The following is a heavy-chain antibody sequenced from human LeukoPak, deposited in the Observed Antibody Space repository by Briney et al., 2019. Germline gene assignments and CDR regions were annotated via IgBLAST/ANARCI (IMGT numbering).Heavy chain of an antibody. Sequence: PSETLSLTCTVSGGSISSSSLYWGWIRQPPGKGLEWIGSIYYSGNTFYNPSLKSRVTISVDTSKNQFSLKLSPVTAADTAVYYCARSHTSGWWYWYFDLWGRGTLVTVSS. V-gene: IGHV4-39*01. CDR3: ARSHTSGWWYWYFDL. D-gene: IGHD6-19*01. CDR1: GGSISSSSLY. J-gene: IGHJ2*01. CDR2: IYYSGNT.